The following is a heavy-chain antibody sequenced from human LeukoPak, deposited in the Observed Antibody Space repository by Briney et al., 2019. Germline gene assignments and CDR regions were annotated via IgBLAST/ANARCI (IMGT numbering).Heavy chain of an antibody. V-gene: IGHV1-2*06. CDR1: GYTFTGYY. CDR3: ARDEAGRYYYYGMDV. J-gene: IGHJ6*02. CDR2: INPNSGGT. Sequence: GASVKVSCKASGYTFTGYYMHWVRQAPGQGLEWMGRINPNSGGTNYAQKFQGRVTMTRDTSISTAYMELSRLRSDDTAVYYCARDEAGRYYYYGMDVRGQGTTVTVSS.